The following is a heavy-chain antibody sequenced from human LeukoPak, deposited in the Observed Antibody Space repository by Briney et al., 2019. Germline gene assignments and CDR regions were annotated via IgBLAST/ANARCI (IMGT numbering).Heavy chain of an antibody. V-gene: IGHV4-59*01. CDR1: GGSISSYY. Sequence: PSQTLSLTCTVSGGSISSYYWSWIRQPPGKGLEWIGYIYYSGSTNYNPSLKSRVTISVDTSKNQFSLKLSSVTAADTAVYYCARVVGSITMIVVNRGGFYFDYWGQGTLVTVSS. CDR3: ARVVGSITMIVVNRGGFYFDY. J-gene: IGHJ4*02. CDR2: IYYSGST. D-gene: IGHD3-22*01.